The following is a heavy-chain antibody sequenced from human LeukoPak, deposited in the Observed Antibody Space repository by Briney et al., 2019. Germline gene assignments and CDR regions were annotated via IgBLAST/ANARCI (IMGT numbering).Heavy chain of an antibody. CDR3: ARSAGTGWFDP. CDR1: GGSISSYY. J-gene: IGHJ5*02. CDR2: SYTSGST. D-gene: IGHD6-13*01. V-gene: IGHV4-4*07. Sequence: SETLSLTCTVSGGSISSYYWSWIWQPAGKGLEWIGRSYTSGSTNYNPSLKSRVTMSVDTSKNQFSLKPSSVTAADTAVYYCARSAGTGWFDPWGQGTLVTVSS.